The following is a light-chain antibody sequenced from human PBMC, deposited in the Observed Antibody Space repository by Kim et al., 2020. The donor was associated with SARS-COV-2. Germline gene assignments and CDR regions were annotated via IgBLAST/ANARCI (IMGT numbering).Light chain of an antibody. Sequence: SYELTQPPSVSVSPGQTASITCSGDKLGDKYSCWYQQKPGQSPVLLLYEDNKRPSGIPERFSGSNSGNTATLTISGTQAMDEADYYCQTWDINTVVFGGGTQLTVL. CDR3: QTWDINTVV. J-gene: IGLJ2*01. V-gene: IGLV3-1*01. CDR2: EDN. CDR1: KLGDKY.